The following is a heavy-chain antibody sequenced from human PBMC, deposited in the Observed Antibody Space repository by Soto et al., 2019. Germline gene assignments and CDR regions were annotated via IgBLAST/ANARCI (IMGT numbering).Heavy chain of an antibody. V-gene: IGHV4-61*01. D-gene: IGHD5-12*01. Sequence: SETLSLTCTVSGDSVRSGSYYWSWIRQPPGKGLEWIGYIYYSGSTNYNPSLKSRVTMSVDTSRNQFSLTLRSVTAADTAVHYCARTPGNGYNWYLDYWGQGTLVTVSS. J-gene: IGHJ4*02. CDR1: GDSVRSGSYY. CDR2: IYYSGST. CDR3: ARTPGNGYNWYLDY.